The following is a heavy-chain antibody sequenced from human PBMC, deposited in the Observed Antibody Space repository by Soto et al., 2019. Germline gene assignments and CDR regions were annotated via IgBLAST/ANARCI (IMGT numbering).Heavy chain of an antibody. CDR2: MNPNSGNT. V-gene: IGHV1-8*02. CDR1: GYTFTSYG. CDR3: ARASIAARRGLYWFDP. D-gene: IGHD6-6*01. J-gene: IGHJ5*02. Sequence: GASVKVSCKASGYTFTSYGISWVRQAPGQGLEWMGWMNPNSGNTGYAQKFQGRVTMTRNTSISTAYMELSSLRSEETAVYYCARASIAARRGLYWFDPWGQGTLVTVSS.